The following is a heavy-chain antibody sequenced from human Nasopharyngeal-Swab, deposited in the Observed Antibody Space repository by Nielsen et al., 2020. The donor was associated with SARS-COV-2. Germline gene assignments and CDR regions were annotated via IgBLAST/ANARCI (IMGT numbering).Heavy chain of an antibody. CDR2: IIPIFGTA. D-gene: IGHD3-3*01. Sequence: SVQVSCKASAGTFSSYSISWVRQPPGQGLEWMGGIIPIFGTANYAQKFQGRVTITADKSTRTAYMELSSLRSEDTAVYYCERNRMEITIFGVVYYGMDVWGQGTTVTVSS. J-gene: IGHJ6*02. CDR1: AGTFSSYS. CDR3: ERNRMEITIFGVVYYGMDV. V-gene: IGHV1-69*06.